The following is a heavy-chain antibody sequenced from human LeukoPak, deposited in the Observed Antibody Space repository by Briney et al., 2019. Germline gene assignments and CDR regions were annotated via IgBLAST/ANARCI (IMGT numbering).Heavy chain of an antibody. V-gene: IGHV1-69*05. CDR1: GGTFSSYT. J-gene: IGHJ4*02. CDR2: IIPIFGTA. D-gene: IGHD6-13*01. CDR3: ARERPPGDSSSWFLEGYFDI. Sequence: SVKVSCKASGGTFSSYTITWVRQAPGQGLEWMGRIIPIFGTANYAQKFQGRVTITTDESTSTAYMELSTLRSDDTAVYYCARERPPGDSSSWFLEGYFDIWGQGTLVTVSS.